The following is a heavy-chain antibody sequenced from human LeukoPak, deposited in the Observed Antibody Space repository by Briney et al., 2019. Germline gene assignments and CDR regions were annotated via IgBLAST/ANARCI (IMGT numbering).Heavy chain of an antibody. CDR2: IRSKANSYAT. CDR1: GFTFSGSA. CDR3: TSSRNYYYYMDV. V-gene: IGHV3-73*01. Sequence: PGGSLKLSCAASGFTFSGSAMHWVRQASGKGLEWVGRIRSKANSYATAYAASVKGRFTISRDDSKNTAYLQMNSLKTEDTAVYYCTSSRNYYYYMDVWGKGTTVTISS. J-gene: IGHJ6*03.